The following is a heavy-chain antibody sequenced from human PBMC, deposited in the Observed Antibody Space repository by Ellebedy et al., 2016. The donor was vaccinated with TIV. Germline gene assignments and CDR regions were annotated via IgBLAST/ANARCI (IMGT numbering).Heavy chain of an antibody. Sequence: GESLKISCAASGFTFSSCGMQWVCQAPGKGLEWVAVIWYEGSNKYYADSVKGRFTISRDNSRNTLYLQMNRLRAEDTAGYYCARVLGFGEDHYGMDVWGQGTTVTVSS. CDR3: ARVLGFGEDHYGMDV. CDR1: GFTFSSCG. D-gene: IGHD3-10*01. J-gene: IGHJ6*02. V-gene: IGHV3-33*01. CDR2: IWYEGSNK.